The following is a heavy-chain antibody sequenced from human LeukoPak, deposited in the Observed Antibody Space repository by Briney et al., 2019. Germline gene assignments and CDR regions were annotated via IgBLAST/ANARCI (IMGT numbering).Heavy chain of an antibody. CDR1: GFTFSRYA. J-gene: IGHJ3*02. CDR3: VKSAGFDWLSPLDAFDI. D-gene: IGHD3-9*01. V-gene: IGHV3-64D*06. CDR2: ISSSGGST. Sequence: GGSLRLSCSASGFTFSRYAMHWVRQAPGKGLEYVSAISSSGGSTYYADSVKGRFTISRDNSKDTLYLQMSSLRAEDTTVYYCVKSAGFDWLSPLDAFDIWGQGTMVTVSS.